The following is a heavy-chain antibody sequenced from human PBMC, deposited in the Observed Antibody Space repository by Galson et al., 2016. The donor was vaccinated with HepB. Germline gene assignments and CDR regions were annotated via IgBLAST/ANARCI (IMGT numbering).Heavy chain of an antibody. CDR3: ARDMPAGYTSSWYFAHFDS. CDR1: GFTFSSYA. D-gene: IGHD6-13*01. CDR2: ISNDGRNK. V-gene: IGHV3-30*04. J-gene: IGHJ4*02. Sequence: SLRLSCAASGFTFSSYAMHWVRQAPGKGPEWVAVISNDGRNKYYAASVKGRFTISRDNSKNTLYLQMNSLRAEDTAVYYCARDMPAGYTSSWYFAHFDSWGRGTLVTVSS.